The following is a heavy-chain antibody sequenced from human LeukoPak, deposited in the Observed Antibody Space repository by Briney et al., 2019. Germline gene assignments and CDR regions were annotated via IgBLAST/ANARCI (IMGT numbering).Heavy chain of an antibody. CDR3: ARAGTVVDYDPSDAFDV. CDR2: INSDGSTT. D-gene: IGHD3-22*01. V-gene: IGHV3-74*01. Sequence: GGSPRLSCAAPGITFSTYWMHWVRQAPGKGLVWVSRINSDGSTTSYVDSVEGRFTISRDNAKNTLYLQMNSLRAEDTAVYYCARAGTVVDYDPSDAFDVWGQGTMVTVSS. J-gene: IGHJ3*01. CDR1: GITFSTYW.